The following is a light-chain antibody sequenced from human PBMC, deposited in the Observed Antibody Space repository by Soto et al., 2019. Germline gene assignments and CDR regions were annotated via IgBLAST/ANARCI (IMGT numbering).Light chain of an antibody. J-gene: IGKJ2*01. V-gene: IGKV3-15*01. CDR3: LET. CDR1: QSVSTN. CDR2: GAS. Sequence: EIVMTQSPATLSVSPGERATLSCRASQSVSTNLAWYQQKPGQAPRLLIYGASTRATGIPARFSGSGSGTDFPLTISSLQSEDFAVYYRLETSGQGTKLEIK.